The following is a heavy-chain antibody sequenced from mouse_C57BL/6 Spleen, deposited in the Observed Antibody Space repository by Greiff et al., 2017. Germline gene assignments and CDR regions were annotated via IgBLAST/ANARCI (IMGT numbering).Heavy chain of an antibody. V-gene: IGHV1-54*01. CDR1: GYAFTNYL. J-gene: IGHJ4*01. D-gene: IGHD1-1*01. Sequence: VQLQQSGAELVRPGTSVKVSCKASGYAFTNYLIEWVKQRPGQGLEWIGVINPGSGGTKYNEKFKGKATLTADKSSSTAYMQLSSLTSEDSAVYFCARSLYYYGSSSYYAMDYWGQGTSVTVSS. CDR3: ARSLYYYGSSSYYAMDY. CDR2: INPGSGGT.